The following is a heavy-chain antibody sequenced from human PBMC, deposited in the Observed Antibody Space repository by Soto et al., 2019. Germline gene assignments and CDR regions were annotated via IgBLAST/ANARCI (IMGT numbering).Heavy chain of an antibody. J-gene: IGHJ4*02. V-gene: IGHV3-30-3*01. CDR1: GFTFSSYA. D-gene: IGHD3-10*01. CDR2: ISYDGSNK. CDR3: AREYYGSGSYYNVGDY. Sequence: GGSLRLSCAASGFTFSSYAMHWVRQAPGKGLEWVAVISYDGSNKYYADSVKGRFTISRDNSKNTLYLQMNSLRAEDTAVYYCAREYYGSGSYYNVGDYWGQGTLVTVSS.